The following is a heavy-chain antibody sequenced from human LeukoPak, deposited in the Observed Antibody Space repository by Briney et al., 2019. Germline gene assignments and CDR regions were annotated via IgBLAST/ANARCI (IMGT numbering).Heavy chain of an antibody. CDR2: ISSSSSYI. V-gene: IGHV3-11*06. D-gene: IGHD3-22*01. CDR1: GFTFSDYY. CDR3: ARSGYDSSGYYYS. J-gene: IGHJ4*02. Sequence: GGSLRLSCAASGFTFSDYYMSWIRQAQGKGLEWVSYISSSSSYIYYADSVKGRFTIFRDNAKNSLYLQMNSLRAEDTAVYYCARSGYDSSGYYYSWGQGTLVTVSS.